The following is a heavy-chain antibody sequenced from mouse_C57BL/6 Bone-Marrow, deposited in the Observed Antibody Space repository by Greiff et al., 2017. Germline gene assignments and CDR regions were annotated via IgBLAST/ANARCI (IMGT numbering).Heavy chain of an antibody. CDR3: ERGGAIYYGYDVLLAIDY. J-gene: IGHJ4*01. CDR2: IYPGSGST. Sequence: QVQLQQPGAELVKPGASVKMSCKASGYTFTSYWITWVKQRPGQGLEWIGDIYPGSGSTTSNEKFKCKATLTVDTSSSTAYMQLSSMTSEDSAGYSCERGGAIYYGYDVLLAIDYGGQGTSVTVSS. V-gene: IGHV1-55*01. D-gene: IGHD2-2*01. CDR1: GYTFTSYW.